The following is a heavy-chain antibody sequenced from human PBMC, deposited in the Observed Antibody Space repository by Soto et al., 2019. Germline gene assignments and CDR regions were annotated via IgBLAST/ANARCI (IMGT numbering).Heavy chain of an antibody. J-gene: IGHJ6*02. CDR1: GYSFTTYG. CDR3: ASAGPAPYYYYGMDV. Sequence: QVQLVQSRGEVKKPGASVKVSCKTSGYSFTTYGISWVRQAPGQGLEWMGWISGYNGNTNYAQKLQGRVTMTTDTSTSTAYMELRSMRSDDTAVYYCASAGPAPYYYYGMDVWGQGSTVTVSS. V-gene: IGHV1-18*01. CDR2: ISGYNGNT.